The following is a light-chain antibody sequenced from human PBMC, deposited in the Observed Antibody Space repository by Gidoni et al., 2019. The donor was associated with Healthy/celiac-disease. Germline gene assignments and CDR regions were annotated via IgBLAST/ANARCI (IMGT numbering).Light chain of an antibody. CDR3: SSYTSSSTPRVV. CDR2: EVS. V-gene: IGLV2-14*01. J-gene: IGLJ2*01. CDR1: SSDVGGYNY. Sequence: QSALTPPASVSGSPGQSITISCTGTSSDVGGYNYVSWYQQHPGKDPKLMIYEVSNRPSGVSNRFSGSKSGNTASLTISGLQAEDEADYYCSSYTSSSTPRVVFGGGTKLTVL.